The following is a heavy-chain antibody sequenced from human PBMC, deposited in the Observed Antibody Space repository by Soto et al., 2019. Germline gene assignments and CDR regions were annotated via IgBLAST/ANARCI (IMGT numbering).Heavy chain of an antibody. Sequence: LSCAASGFTFSSYGMRWVRQAPGKGLEWVAVISYDGSNKYYADSVKGRFTISRDNSKNTLYLQMNSLRAEDTAVYYCAKEEGYSYGYYYYYYGMDVWGQGTTVTVSS. D-gene: IGHD5-18*01. J-gene: IGHJ6*02. CDR1: GFTFSSYG. CDR3: AKEEGYSYGYYYYYYGMDV. CDR2: ISYDGSNK. V-gene: IGHV3-30*18.